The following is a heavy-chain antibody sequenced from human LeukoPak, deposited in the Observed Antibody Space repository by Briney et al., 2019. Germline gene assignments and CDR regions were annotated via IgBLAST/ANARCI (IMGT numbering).Heavy chain of an antibody. V-gene: IGHV3-7*01. CDR3: ARVKVGYCSGGSCSEWYFDL. J-gene: IGHJ2*01. Sequence: GGSLRLSCAASGFTVSNNYMSWVRQAPGKGLEWVANIKQDGSEKYYVDSVKGRFTISRDNAMNSLYLQMNSLRAEDTAVYYCARVKVGYCSGGSCSEWYFDLWGRGTLVTVSS. D-gene: IGHD2-15*01. CDR1: GFTVSNNY. CDR2: IKQDGSEK.